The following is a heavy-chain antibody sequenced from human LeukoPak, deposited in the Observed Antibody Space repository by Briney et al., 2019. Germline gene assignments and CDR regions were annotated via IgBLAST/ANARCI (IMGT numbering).Heavy chain of an antibody. D-gene: IGHD6-6*01. Sequence: ASVKVSCKASGYTFTGYYMHWVRQAPGQGLEWMGIINPSGGSTSYAQKFQGRVTMTRDMSTSTVYMELSSLRSEDTAVYYCARAVPRIAARPSPRIDWFDPWGQGTLVTVSS. CDR2: INPSGGST. CDR1: GYTFTGYY. V-gene: IGHV1-46*01. CDR3: ARAVPRIAARPSPRIDWFDP. J-gene: IGHJ5*02.